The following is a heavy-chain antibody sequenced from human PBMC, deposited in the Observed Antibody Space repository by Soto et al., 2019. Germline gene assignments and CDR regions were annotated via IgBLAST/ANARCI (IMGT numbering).Heavy chain of an antibody. J-gene: IGHJ4*02. V-gene: IGHV1-3*01. CDR1: GNTVPNYA. Sequence: VKVSCKASGNTVPNYAIHWVRQAPGQRLEWMGWINGGNGNTYYSEHLQGRVTMTTDTSTSTAYMELRSLRSDDTAVYYCARDAAVGLFDYWGQGTLVTVSS. CDR3: ARDAAVGLFDY. D-gene: IGHD1-26*01. CDR2: INGGNGNT.